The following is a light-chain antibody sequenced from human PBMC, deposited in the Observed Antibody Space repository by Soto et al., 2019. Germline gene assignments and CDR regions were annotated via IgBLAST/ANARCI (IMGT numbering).Light chain of an antibody. V-gene: IGLV1-51*01. CDR1: TFNIGVNS. CDR2: DNN. CDR3: GTWDTSLSAYL. Sequence: QSVLTQPPSVSAAPGQKVTISCSGSTFNIGVNSVSWYQQVPGTVPKLLIYDNNKRPSGIPDRFSGSRSGTSGTLGITGLQPGDEADYFCGTWDTSLSAYLFGTGTKVNVL. J-gene: IGLJ1*01.